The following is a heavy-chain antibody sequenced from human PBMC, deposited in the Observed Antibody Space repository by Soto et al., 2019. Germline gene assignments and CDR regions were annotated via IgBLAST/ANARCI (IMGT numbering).Heavy chain of an antibody. Sequence: SETLSLTCAVSGGSISSSNWWSWVRQPPGKGLEWIGEIYHSGSTNYNPSLKSRVTISVDKSKNQFSLKLSPVTAADTAVYYCARLGYDILTGYYNYYGMDVWDQGTTVTVSS. J-gene: IGHJ6*02. V-gene: IGHV4-4*02. CDR3: ARLGYDILTGYYNYYGMDV. CDR2: IYHSGST. D-gene: IGHD3-9*01. CDR1: GGSISSSNW.